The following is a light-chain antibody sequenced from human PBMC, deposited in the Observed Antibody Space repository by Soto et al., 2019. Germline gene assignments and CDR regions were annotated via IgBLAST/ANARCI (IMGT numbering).Light chain of an antibody. CDR2: GAS. J-gene: IGKJ1*01. V-gene: IGKV3D-7*01. CDR1: QSVSSSY. CDR3: HQHNNWWT. Sequence: DIVLTQSPVTLSLYRGEGATLSRRASQSVSSSYLAWYQQKPGQAPRLLIYGASTRAAGIPARFSGSGSGTDFTLTITSLQSEDFGVYYCHQHNNWWTFGQGTKVDIK.